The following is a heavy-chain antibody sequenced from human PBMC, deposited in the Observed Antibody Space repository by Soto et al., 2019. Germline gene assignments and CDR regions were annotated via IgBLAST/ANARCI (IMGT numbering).Heavy chain of an antibody. D-gene: IGHD5-12*01. CDR2: IRGNGDPP. CDR3: VKSRGGNNFDFFD. J-gene: IGHJ4*02. V-gene: IGHV3-64D*06. Sequence: GGSLRLSCSASGFTFSSYSMHWVRQAPGKGLEYVSGIRGNGDPPFYADSVKGRFTISRDNSKDTLYLQMSSLSADDTAVYYCVKSRGGNNFDFFDWGQGALVTVS. CDR1: GFTFSSYS.